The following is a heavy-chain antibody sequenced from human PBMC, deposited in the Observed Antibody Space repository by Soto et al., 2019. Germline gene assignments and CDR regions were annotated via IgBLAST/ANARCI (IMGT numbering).Heavy chain of an antibody. J-gene: IGHJ6*02. CDR1: GFTFNNYA. CDR2: ISGSGGTT. Sequence: PGGSLRLSCGASGFTFNNYAMSWVRQAPGKGLEWVSDISGSGGTTFYADSVKGRFTISRDNSKNTLYLQMNSLRAEDTAVYYCAKEGAVAAKDGMNVWGQGTTVTVSS. V-gene: IGHV3-23*01. CDR3: AKEGAVAAKDGMNV. D-gene: IGHD6-19*01.